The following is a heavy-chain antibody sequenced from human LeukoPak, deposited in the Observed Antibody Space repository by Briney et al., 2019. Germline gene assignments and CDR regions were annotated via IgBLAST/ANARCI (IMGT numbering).Heavy chain of an antibody. J-gene: IGHJ5*02. Sequence: SETLSLTCTVSGGSISSHYWSWIRQPPGKGLEWIGYIYYSGSTNYNPSLKSRVTISVDTSKNQFSLKLSSVTAADTAVYYCARGDGDLRVGGWFDPWGQGTLVTVSS. D-gene: IGHD3-16*01. V-gene: IGHV4-59*08. CDR1: GGSISSHY. CDR3: ARGDGDLRVGGWFDP. CDR2: IYYSGST.